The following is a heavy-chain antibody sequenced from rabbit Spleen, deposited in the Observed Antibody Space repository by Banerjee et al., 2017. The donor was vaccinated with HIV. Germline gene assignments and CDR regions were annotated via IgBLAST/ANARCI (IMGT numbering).Heavy chain of an antibody. Sequence: ELVESGGGLVQPGESLTLTCTASGFSFSSSYWMCWVRQAPGRGLDLIACMYTGSGSTYYASWAKGRFTISKTSSTTVTLQMTSLTVADTATYFCARDTGSSFSSYGMDLWGPGTLVTVS. CDR3: ARDTGSSFSSYGMDL. CDR2: MYTGSGST. V-gene: IGHV1S45*01. D-gene: IGHD8-1*01. CDR1: GFSFSSSYW. J-gene: IGHJ6*01.